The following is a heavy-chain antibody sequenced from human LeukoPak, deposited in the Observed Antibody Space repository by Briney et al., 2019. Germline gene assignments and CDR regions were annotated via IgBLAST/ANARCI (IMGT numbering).Heavy chain of an antibody. CDR1: GYTFTSYG. D-gene: IGHD3-22*01. Sequence: ASVKVSCKASGYTFTSYGISWVRQAPGQGLEWMGWISAYNGNTNYAQKLQGRVTMTTDTSTSTAYMEVRRLRSDDPAVYYCSRGQDYYDSRGDYWGQGTLVTVSS. CDR3: SRGQDYYDSRGDY. CDR2: ISAYNGNT. J-gene: IGHJ4*02. V-gene: IGHV1-18*01.